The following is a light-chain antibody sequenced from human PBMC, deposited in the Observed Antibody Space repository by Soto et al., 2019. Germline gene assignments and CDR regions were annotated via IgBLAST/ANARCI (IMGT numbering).Light chain of an antibody. J-gene: IGKJ5*01. V-gene: IGKV1-5*01. CDR2: DAS. Sequence: DIQMTQSPSTLSASVGDRVTITCRASQSISSWLAWYQQKPGKAPKLLIYDASSLESGVPSRFSGSGSGTEFTLTISSLQPDDFANYYCQQYNSYSQYTFGQGTRLEIK. CDR1: QSISSW. CDR3: QQYNSYSQYT.